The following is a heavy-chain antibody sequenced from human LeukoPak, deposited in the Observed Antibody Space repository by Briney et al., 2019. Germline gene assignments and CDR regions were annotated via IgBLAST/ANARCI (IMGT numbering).Heavy chain of an antibody. CDR3: ARVTYDSGGHYYIAH. D-gene: IGHD2-15*01. Sequence: GGSLRLSCAAAGFTFSRYDIHWVRQATGKGLERVSAIGSAGDTYYLDSVKGRFTISRENVKNSAHLQMNSLRAGDTALYFCARVTYDSGGHYYIAHWGQGTLVTVSS. CDR1: GFTFSRYD. CDR2: IGSAGDT. J-gene: IGHJ4*02. V-gene: IGHV3-13*01.